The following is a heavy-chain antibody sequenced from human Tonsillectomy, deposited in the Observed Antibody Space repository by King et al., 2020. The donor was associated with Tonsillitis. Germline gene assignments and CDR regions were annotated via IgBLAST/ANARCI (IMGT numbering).Heavy chain of an antibody. CDR1: GGSISSGDYY. J-gene: IGHJ3*02. CDR2: IYYSGST. CDR3: VRDWPYYYDSSGYGEDAFDI. D-gene: IGHD3-22*01. V-gene: IGHV4-30-4*01. Sequence: QLQESGPGLVKPSQTLSLTCTVSGGSISSGDYYWSWIRQPPGKGLEWIGYIYYSGSTYYNPSLKSRFTISVDTSKNQFSLRLSSVTAADTAVYYCVRDWPYYYDSSGYGEDAFDIWGQGTMVTVSS.